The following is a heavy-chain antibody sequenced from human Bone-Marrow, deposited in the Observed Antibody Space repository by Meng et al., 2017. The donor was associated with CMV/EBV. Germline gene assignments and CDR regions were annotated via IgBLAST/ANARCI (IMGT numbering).Heavy chain of an antibody. J-gene: IGHJ4*02. V-gene: IGHV4-39*07. Sequence: GSLRLSCTVSGGSISSSSYYWGWIRQPPGKGLEWIGSIYYSGSTYHNPSLKSRVTISVDTSKNQFSLKLTSVTPADTAVYYCARGSAAAGKSLDYWGQGTLVTVSS. D-gene: IGHD6-13*01. CDR3: ARGSAAAGKSLDY. CDR2: IYYSGST. CDR1: GGSISSSSYY.